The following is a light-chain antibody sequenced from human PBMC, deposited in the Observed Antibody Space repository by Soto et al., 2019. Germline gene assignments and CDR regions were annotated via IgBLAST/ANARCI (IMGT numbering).Light chain of an antibody. CDR1: QSLLHSNGYNY. J-gene: IGKJ4*01. V-gene: IGKV2-40*01. CDR3: MQRIEFPLT. Sequence: DIVMTQTPPSLPVNPGEPASISCRSSQSLLHSNGYNYLDWYLQKTGQSPQLLIYSLSYRASGVPDRFSGSGSGTDFTLKISSVEAEDVAVYYCMQRIEFPLTFGGGTKVDIK. CDR2: SLS.